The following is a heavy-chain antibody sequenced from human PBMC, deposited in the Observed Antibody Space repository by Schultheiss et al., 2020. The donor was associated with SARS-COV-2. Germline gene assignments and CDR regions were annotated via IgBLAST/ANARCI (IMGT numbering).Heavy chain of an antibody. CDR2: IYYSGST. CDR1: GGSISSYY. V-gene: IGHV4-59*12. D-gene: IGHD2-15*01. CDR3: ARVGGYCSGGSCFYYYYGMDV. J-gene: IGHJ6*02. Sequence: SETLSLTCTVSGGSISSYYWSWIRQPPGKGLEWIGYIYYSGSTNYNPSLKSRVTISVDMSKSQFSLNLSSVTAADTAVYYCARVGGYCSGGSCFYYYYGMDVWGQGTTVTVSS.